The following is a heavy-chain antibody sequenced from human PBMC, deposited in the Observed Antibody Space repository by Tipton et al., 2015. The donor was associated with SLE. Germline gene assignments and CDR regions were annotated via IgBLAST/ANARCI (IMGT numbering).Heavy chain of an antibody. CDR2: IYSNGRV. J-gene: IGHJ5*02. CDR1: GASVSSSDYS. Sequence: TLSLTCSVSGASVSSSDYSWGWIRQPPGKGLEWIGSIYSNGRVYSNPSLRSRVTISADTSQNQVSLKVNSVTAADTAVYYCARHVSPDYGDPQAFDPWGQGTLVTVSS. CDR3: ARHVSPDYGDPQAFDP. V-gene: IGHV4-39*07. D-gene: IGHD4-17*01.